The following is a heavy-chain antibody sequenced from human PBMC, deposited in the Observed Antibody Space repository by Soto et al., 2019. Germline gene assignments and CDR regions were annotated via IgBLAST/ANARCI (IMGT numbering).Heavy chain of an antibody. J-gene: IGHJ4*02. CDR2: IYSSGGP. CDR3: ARVITYNSGSFYFDL. CDR1: GGSISSCGYY. V-gene: IGHV4-31*03. Sequence: SETLSLTCTVSGGSISSCGYYWSWIRQHPGKGLEWIGYIYSSGGPYYNPSLKSRVIVSIDTSKNHFSLRLSSVTAADTAVYYCARVITYNSGSFYFDLWGQGTLVTVSS. D-gene: IGHD3-16*01.